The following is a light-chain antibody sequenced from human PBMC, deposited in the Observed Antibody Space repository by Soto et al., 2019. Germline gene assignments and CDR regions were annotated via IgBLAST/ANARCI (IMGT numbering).Light chain of an antibody. V-gene: IGLV1-44*01. J-gene: IGLJ2*01. CDR2: TDH. CDR1: SSSIGTNT. Sequence: QSALTQPPSASGTPGQRVTISCSGSSSSIGTNTVNWYRQVPGAAPTLLIYTDHQRPAGVPDRFSASRSGTSASLAISWLQSEDEADYYCAAWDGSLDVVLFGGGTKLTVL. CDR3: AAWDGSLDVVL.